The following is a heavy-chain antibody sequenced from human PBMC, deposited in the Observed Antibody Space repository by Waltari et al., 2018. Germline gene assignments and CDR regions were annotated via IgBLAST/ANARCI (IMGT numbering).Heavy chain of an antibody. CDR3: ASVTRIAAAGGFDY. V-gene: IGHV1-69*08. Sequence: QVQLVQSGAEVKKPGSSVKVSWVAAAVNFSSYAISRVRQAPGQGLEWMGRIIPIFGTANYAQKFQGRVTITADKSTSTAYMELSSLRSEDTAVYYCASVTRIAAAGGFDYWGQGTLVTVSS. CDR1: AVNFSSYA. CDR2: IIPIFGTA. J-gene: IGHJ4*02. D-gene: IGHD6-13*01.